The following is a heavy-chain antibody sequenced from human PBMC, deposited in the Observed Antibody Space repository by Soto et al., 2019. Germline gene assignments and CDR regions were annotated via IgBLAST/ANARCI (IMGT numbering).Heavy chain of an antibody. CDR3: ARETQDLGANWFDP. V-gene: IGHV3-33*01. Sequence: GGSLRLSCAASGFTFSSYGMHWVRQAPGKGLEWVAVIWYDGSNKYYADSVKGRFTISRDNSKNTLYLQMNSLRAEDTAVYYCARETQDLGANWFDPWGQGTLVTVSS. CDR1: GFTFSSYG. D-gene: IGHD4-17*01. J-gene: IGHJ5*02. CDR2: IWYDGSNK.